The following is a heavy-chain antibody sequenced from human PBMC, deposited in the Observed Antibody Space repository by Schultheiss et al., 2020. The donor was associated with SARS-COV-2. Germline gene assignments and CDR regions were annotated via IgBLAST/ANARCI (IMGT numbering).Heavy chain of an antibody. CDR3: ARGRAYDSSGTYYYYGMDV. CDR2: INHSGST. J-gene: IGHJ6*02. Sequence: SQTLSLTCAVYGGSFSGYYWSWIRQPPGKGLEWIGEINHSGSTNYNPSLKSRVTISVDTSKNQFSLNLSSVTAADTAVYYCARGRAYDSSGTYYYYGMDVWGQGTTVTVSS. D-gene: IGHD3-22*01. CDR1: GGSFSGYY. V-gene: IGHV4-34*01.